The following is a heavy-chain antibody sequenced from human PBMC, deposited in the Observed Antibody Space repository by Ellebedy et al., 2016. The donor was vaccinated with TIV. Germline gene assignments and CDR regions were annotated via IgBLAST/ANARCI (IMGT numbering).Heavy chain of an antibody. CDR2: IYYSGST. D-gene: IGHD2-15*01. Sequence: MPGGSLRLSCTVSGGSISSYYWSWIRQPPGKGLQWIGSIYYSGSTYYNPSLKSRVTISVDTSKNQFSLKLTSVPATDTGVYYCARARVVETRGFDYWGQGTLVTVSS. CDR1: GGSISSYY. J-gene: IGHJ4*02. V-gene: IGHV4-59*05. CDR3: ARARVVETRGFDY.